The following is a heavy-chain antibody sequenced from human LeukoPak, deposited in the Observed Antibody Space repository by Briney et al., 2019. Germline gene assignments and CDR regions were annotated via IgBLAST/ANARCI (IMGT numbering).Heavy chain of an antibody. V-gene: IGHV3-53*01. CDR1: GFTVSRNY. Sequence: PGGSLRLSCAASGFTVSRNYMSWVRQAPGKGLEWVSEIYSDGSTYYAASVKGRFSISRDNSKNTVYLQMNSLRVEDTAVYYCARELREHGVFDIWGQGIMVTVSS. J-gene: IGHJ3*02. D-gene: IGHD1-26*01. CDR3: ARELREHGVFDI. CDR2: IYSDGST.